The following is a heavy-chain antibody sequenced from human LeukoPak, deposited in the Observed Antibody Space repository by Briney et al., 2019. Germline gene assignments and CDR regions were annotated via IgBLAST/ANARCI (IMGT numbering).Heavy chain of an antibody. V-gene: IGHV3-30*02. CDR1: GFTFSSYG. D-gene: IGHD6-19*01. CDR3: AKDTHSSGWYDRAFDY. J-gene: IGHJ4*02. Sequence: GGSLRLSCAASGFTFSSYGMHWVRQAPGKGLEWVAFIRYDGSNKYYADSVKGRFTISRDNSKNTLYLQMNSLRAEDTAVYYCAKDTHSSGWYDRAFDYWGQGTLVSVSS. CDR2: IRYDGSNK.